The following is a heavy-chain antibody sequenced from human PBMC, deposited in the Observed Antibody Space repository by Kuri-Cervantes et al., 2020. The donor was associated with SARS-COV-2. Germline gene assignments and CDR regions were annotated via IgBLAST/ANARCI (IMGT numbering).Heavy chain of an antibody. CDR2: INHSGST. V-gene: IGHV4-34*01. D-gene: IGHD2-2*01. Sequence: ESLKISCAASGFTFDDYGMSWIRQPPGKGLEWIGEINHSGSTTYNPSLKSRVTISVDTSKNQLSLKLSSVTAADTAVYYCARGLEGYCSSTSCLRRGGNYYYYMDVWGKGTTVTVSS. CDR3: ARGLEGYCSSTSCLRRGGNYYYYMDV. J-gene: IGHJ6*03. CDR1: GFTFDDYG.